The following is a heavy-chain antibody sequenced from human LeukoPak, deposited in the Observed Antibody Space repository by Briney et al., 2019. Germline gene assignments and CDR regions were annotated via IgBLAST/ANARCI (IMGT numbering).Heavy chain of an antibody. V-gene: IGHV4-61*02. D-gene: IGHD6-19*01. J-gene: IGHJ3*02. CDR2: IYTSGST. CDR1: GGSISSGSYY. Sequence: PSQTLSLTCTVSGGSISSGSYYWSWIRQPAGKGLEWIGRIYTSGSTNYNPSLKSRVTISVDKSKNQFSLKLSSVTAADTAVYYCARGGIGSGWEGYAFDIWGQGTMVTVSS. CDR3: ARGGIGSGWEGYAFDI.